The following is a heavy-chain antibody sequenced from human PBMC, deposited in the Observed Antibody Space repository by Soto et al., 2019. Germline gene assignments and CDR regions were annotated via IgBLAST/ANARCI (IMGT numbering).Heavy chain of an antibody. CDR3: ARDGCSGSNCLNWFDP. Sequence: GGSLRLSCAASGCTFSSYAMSWVRQAPGKGLEWVSYISSSSTTKYYADSVKGRFTISRDNAKNSLYLQMNSLRAEDPAVYYCARDGCSGSNCLNWFDPWGQGTLVTVSS. J-gene: IGHJ5*02. CDR2: ISSSSTTK. V-gene: IGHV3-48*01. CDR1: GCTFSSYA. D-gene: IGHD2-15*01.